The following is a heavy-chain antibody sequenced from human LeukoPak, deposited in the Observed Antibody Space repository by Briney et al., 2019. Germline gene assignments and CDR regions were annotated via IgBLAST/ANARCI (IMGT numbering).Heavy chain of an antibody. V-gene: IGHV3-7*03. J-gene: IGHJ4*02. CDR3: ARDESGYDYKGPYYFDY. CDR1: GFTFSSYW. Sequence: GGSLRLSCAASGFTFSSYWMSWVRQAPGKGLEWVANIKQDGSEKYYVDSVKGRFTISRDSAKNSLYLQMNSLRAEDTAVYYCARDESGYDYKGPYYFDYWGQGTLVTVSS. D-gene: IGHD5-12*01. CDR2: IKQDGSEK.